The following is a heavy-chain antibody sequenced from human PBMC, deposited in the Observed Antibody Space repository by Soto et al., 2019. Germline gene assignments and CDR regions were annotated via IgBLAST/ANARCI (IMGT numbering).Heavy chain of an antibody. J-gene: IGHJ3*02. D-gene: IGHD3-22*01. CDR1: GFTFTNYV. CDR2: ISGSSDRK. V-gene: IGHV3-23*01. Sequence: GGSLRLSCVVSGFTFTNYVMSSVRQAPGKRLEWVSGISGSSDRKYYAESVKGRFTISRENSKNTLSLQMNSLRDEDTAIYYCAKYLPLTYDSSGYFPPPDDAFDIWGKGTTVTVSS. CDR3: AKYLPLTYDSSGYFPPPDDAFDI.